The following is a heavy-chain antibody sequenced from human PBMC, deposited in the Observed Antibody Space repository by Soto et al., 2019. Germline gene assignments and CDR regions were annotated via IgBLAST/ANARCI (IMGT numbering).Heavy chain of an antibody. CDR3: ARDWLRRDDILTPSWNFNL. Sequence: QEQLVESGGGVVRPGKSLRLSCEASGFNFTYNAMHWVRQAPGKGLEWVAVISFHGRKKFYARSVKGRFTISRDNSKNTLYRQINNLRPGDTAVYYCARDWLRRDDILTPSWNFNLWGQGTLVTAS. D-gene: IGHD3-9*01. J-gene: IGHJ2*01. V-gene: IGHV3-30*04. CDR1: GFNFTYNA. CDR2: ISFHGRKK.